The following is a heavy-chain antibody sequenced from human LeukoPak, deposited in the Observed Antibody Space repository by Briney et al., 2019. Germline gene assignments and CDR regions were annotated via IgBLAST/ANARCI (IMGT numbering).Heavy chain of an antibody. CDR3: ARDLGGIYFDY. V-gene: IGHV4-59*01. Sequence: SETLSLTCAVPDASISGYYWSWIRQPPGKGLEWIGSIHVSGSTNYTPSLRSRVTTSVDTTKNKSSLNLSSVTAAATTVYYCARDLGGIYFDYWGQGTLVTVPS. D-gene: IGHD1-26*01. J-gene: IGHJ4*02. CDR2: IHVSGST. CDR1: DASISGYY.